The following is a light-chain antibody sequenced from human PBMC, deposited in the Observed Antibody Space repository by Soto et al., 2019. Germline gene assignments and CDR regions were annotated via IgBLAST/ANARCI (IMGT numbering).Light chain of an antibody. CDR1: QDIRNE. Sequence: AIQMTQSPLSLSASVGDRVTITCRASQDIRNELAWYQQRPGKAPNLLIYASSTLQSGVPSRFRGSGSGTDFTLTISSLQPGDFATYYCLQDSTYPRTFGQGTKVEI. CDR3: LQDSTYPRT. J-gene: IGKJ1*01. V-gene: IGKV1-6*01. CDR2: ASS.